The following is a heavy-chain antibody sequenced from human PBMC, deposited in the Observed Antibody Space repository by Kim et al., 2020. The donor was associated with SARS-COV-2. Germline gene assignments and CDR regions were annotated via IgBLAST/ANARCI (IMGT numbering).Heavy chain of an antibody. D-gene: IGHD6-13*01. V-gene: IGHV4-59*01. CDR3: ASGSSSWYAGDYYYYGMDV. CDR1: GGSISSYY. J-gene: IGHJ6*02. Sequence: SETLSLTCTVSGGSISSYYWSWIRQPPGKGLEWIGYIYYSGSTNYNPSLKSRVTISVDTSKNQFSLKLSSVTAADTAVYYCASGSSSWYAGDYYYYGMDVWGQGTTVTVSS. CDR2: IYYSGST.